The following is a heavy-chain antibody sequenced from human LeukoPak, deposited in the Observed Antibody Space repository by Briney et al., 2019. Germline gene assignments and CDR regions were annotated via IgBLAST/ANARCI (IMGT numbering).Heavy chain of an antibody. V-gene: IGHV4-30-4*08. Sequence: SETLSLTCTVSGGSISSSSYYWGWIRQPPGKGLEWIGYIYYSGSTYYNPSLKSRVTISVDTSKNQFSLKLSSVTAADTAVYYCARVNWGRAFDIWGQGTMVTVSS. CDR3: ARVNWGRAFDI. J-gene: IGHJ3*02. CDR2: IYYSGST. D-gene: IGHD7-27*01. CDR1: GGSISSSSYY.